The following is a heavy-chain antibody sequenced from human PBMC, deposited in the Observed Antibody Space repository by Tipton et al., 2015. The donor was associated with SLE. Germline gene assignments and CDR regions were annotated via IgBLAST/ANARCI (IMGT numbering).Heavy chain of an antibody. D-gene: IGHD2-2*01. CDR1: GGSISSHY. CDR2: SYYTGST. CDR3: AGSISWSPNWFDP. V-gene: IGHV4-59*11. Sequence: TLSLTCTVSGGSISSHYWCWIRQSPGKGLEWIGYSYYTGSTYYNPSLKSRVTIPIDTSKNQFSLSLSSVTAADTAVYYCAGSISWSPNWFDPWGLGTLVTVSS. J-gene: IGHJ5*02.